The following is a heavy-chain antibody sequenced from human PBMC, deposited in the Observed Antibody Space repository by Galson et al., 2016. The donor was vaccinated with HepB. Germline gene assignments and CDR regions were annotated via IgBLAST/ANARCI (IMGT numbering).Heavy chain of an antibody. CDR3: AREPRGIPAANTWFDP. CDR2: MNPKSGTS. V-gene: IGHV1-8*01. Sequence: SVKVSCKASGYTFTTYDINWVRQAAGQGLEWMGWMNPKSGTSVYAPKFQDRVTMTRNASIRTAYMQLRSLTPDETAVYYGAREPRGIPAANTWFDPWGQGTLVTVSS. D-gene: IGHD2-2*01. CDR1: GYTFTTYD. J-gene: IGHJ5*02.